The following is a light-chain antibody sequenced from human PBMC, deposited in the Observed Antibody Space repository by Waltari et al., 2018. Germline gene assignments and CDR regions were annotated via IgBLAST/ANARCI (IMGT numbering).Light chain of an antibody. J-gene: IGKJ2*01. CDR2: GAS. Sequence: EIVLTQSTGALSLSPGERATLSCRASQIVSSSYLAWYQQTPGQAPRLLIYGASSRATGIPDRFSGSGSGPDFTLTISRLGPEDFAVYYCQQYGSSFSFGRGTKLEIK. CDR3: QQYGSSFS. CDR1: QIVSSSY. V-gene: IGKV3-20*01.